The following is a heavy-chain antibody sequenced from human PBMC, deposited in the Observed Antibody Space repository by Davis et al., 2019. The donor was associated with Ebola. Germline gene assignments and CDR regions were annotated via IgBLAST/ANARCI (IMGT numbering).Heavy chain of an antibody. D-gene: IGHD4-23*01. V-gene: IGHV4-34*01. CDR3: ARSGNYDLDFYNGLDV. J-gene: IGHJ6*02. Sequence: SETLSLTCAVNGASFSGWSLTWIRQSPGKGLEWIGAVTDSGYTNYNPSLKTRLSTSVDTSKNHFSLKLTSVTAADTGVYYCARSGNYDLDFYNGLDVWGQGTAVTVSS. CDR1: GASFSGWS. CDR2: VTDSGYT.